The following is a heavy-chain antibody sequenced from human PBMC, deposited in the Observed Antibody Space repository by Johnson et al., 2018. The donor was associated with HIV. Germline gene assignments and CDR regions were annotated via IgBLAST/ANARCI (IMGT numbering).Heavy chain of an antibody. J-gene: IGHJ3*02. CDR2: ISYDGSNQ. CDR1: GFTFSSYG. Sequence: QVQLVESGGGVVRPGGSLRLSCAASGFTFSSYGIHWVRQAPGKGLEWVAVISYDGSNQYYADSVKGRFTISRDNSKNTLYLQMNSLRAEDTAVYYCARDRGSSSLDAFDIWGQGTMVTVSS. CDR3: ARDRGSSSLDAFDI. D-gene: IGHD6-6*01. V-gene: IGHV3-30*03.